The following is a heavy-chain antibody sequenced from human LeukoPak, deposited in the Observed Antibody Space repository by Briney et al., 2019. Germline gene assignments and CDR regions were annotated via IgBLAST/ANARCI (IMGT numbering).Heavy chain of an antibody. CDR3: ARDLAADY. CDR2: IYSGGST. J-gene: IGHJ4*02. Sequence: GGSLRPSCAASGFTVSSNYMSWVRQAPGKGLEWVSVIYSGGSTYYADSVKGRFTISRDNSKNTLYLQMNSLRAEDTAVYYCARDLAADYWGQGTLVTVSS. V-gene: IGHV3-53*01. CDR1: GFTVSSNY.